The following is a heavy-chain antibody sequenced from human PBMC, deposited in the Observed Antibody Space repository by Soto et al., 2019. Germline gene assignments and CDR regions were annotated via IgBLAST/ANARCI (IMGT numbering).Heavy chain of an antibody. CDR2: ISYDGSNK. CDR1: GFTFGSYG. CDR3: AKDRTIFGVVITYMDV. V-gene: IGHV3-30*18. Sequence: GGSLRLSCAASGFTFGSYGMHWVRQAPGKGLEWVAVISYDGSNKYYADSVKGRFTISRDNSKNTLYLQMNSLRAEDTAVYYCAKDRTIFGVVITYMDVWGKGTTVTVSS. J-gene: IGHJ6*03. D-gene: IGHD3-3*01.